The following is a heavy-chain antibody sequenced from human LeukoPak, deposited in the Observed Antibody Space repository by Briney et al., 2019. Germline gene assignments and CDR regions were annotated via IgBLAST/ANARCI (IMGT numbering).Heavy chain of an antibody. D-gene: IGHD1-26*01. CDR1: GFTFSSYA. Sequence: GGALRLSCAASGFTFSSYAMSWVRQAPGRGLDWVSAIGTSGGTTHYADSVKGRFTISRDNSKNTLYLQMNSLRAEDTAVYYCAKDWSCDSWGQGTLVTVSS. CDR3: AKDWSCDS. J-gene: IGHJ4*02. CDR2: IGTSGGTT. V-gene: IGHV3-23*01.